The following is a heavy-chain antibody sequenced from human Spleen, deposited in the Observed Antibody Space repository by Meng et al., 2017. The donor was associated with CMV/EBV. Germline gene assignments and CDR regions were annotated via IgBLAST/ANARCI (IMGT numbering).Heavy chain of an antibody. D-gene: IGHD3/OR15-3a*01. CDR1: GFAVSSNY. Sequence: GESLKISCAASGFAVSSNYMSWVRQAPGKGLEWVAFIRYDGSNEYYADSVKGRFTISRDNSKNTLYLQMNSLRAEDTAEYYCAREGLGDYYYYGADVWGQGTTVTVSS. CDR2: IRYDGSNE. J-gene: IGHJ6*02. CDR3: AREGLGDYYYYGADV. V-gene: IGHV3-30*02.